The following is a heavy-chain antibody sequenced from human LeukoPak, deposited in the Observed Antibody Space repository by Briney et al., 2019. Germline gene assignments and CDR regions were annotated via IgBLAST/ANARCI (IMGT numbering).Heavy chain of an antibody. D-gene: IGHD2-15*01. CDR3: ARETYCSGGSCYLYYFDY. CDR2: ISSSGSTI. V-gene: IGHV3-11*04. CDR1: GFTVSSYY. Sequence: GGSLRLSCAASGFTVSSYYMSWVRQAPGKGLEWVSYISSSGSTIYYADSVKGRFTISRDNAKNSLYLQMNSLRAEDTAVYYCARETYCSGGSCYLYYFDYWGQGTLVTVSS. J-gene: IGHJ4*02.